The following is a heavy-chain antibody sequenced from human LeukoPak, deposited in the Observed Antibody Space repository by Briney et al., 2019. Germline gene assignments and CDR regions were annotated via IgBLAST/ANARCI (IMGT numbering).Heavy chain of an antibody. J-gene: IGHJ4*02. V-gene: IGHV3-7*01. CDR2: MNIDGSEK. Sequence: GGSLRLSCAASGFTFSNYWMSWVRQAPGKRPEWVANMNIDGSEKYYADSVKGRFTISRDNARNSVYLQMNSLRVEDTAVYYCARDPVEWELLLDCWGQGTLVTVSS. CDR3: ARDPVEWELLLDC. CDR1: GFTFSNYW. D-gene: IGHD1-26*01.